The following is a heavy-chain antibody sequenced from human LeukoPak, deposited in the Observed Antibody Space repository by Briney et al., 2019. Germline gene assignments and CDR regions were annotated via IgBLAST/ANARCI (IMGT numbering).Heavy chain of an antibody. D-gene: IGHD3-16*01. CDR2: INWKGGDI. CDR3: ARVERVLSFFK. J-gene: IGHJ4*02. Sequence: PGGSQTLSCVVSGFTFYQYGVSWVRHVPGGGLECVSGINWKGGDIRYADSVEGRLTISRDNSKNTLYLQMNRLRAQDTAIYYCARVERVLSFFKWGQGTLVTVSS. V-gene: IGHV3-20*04. CDR1: GFTFYQYG.